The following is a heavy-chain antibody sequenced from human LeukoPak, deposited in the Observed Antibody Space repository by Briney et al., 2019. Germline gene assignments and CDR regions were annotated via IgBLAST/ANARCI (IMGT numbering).Heavy chain of an antibody. CDR1: GGSFSGYY. J-gene: IGHJ4*02. V-gene: IGHV4-59*01. CDR2: IYYSGST. Sequence: SKTLSLTCAVYGGSFSGYYWSWIRQPPGKGLEWIGYIYYSGSTNYNPSLKSRVTISVDTSKNLFSLKLSSVTAADTAVYYCARGTYGGNSITSFDYWGQGTLVTVSS. CDR3: ARGTYGGNSITSFDY. D-gene: IGHD4-23*01.